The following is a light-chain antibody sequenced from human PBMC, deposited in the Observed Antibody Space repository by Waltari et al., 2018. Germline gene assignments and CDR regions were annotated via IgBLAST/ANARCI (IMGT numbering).Light chain of an antibody. CDR1: SSDVGGYNY. V-gene: IGLV2-14*03. J-gene: IGLJ2*01. CDR2: DVS. CDR3: SSYISSSTLEL. Sequence: QSALTQPASVSGSPGQSTTISCTGTSSDVGGYNYVSWYQQHPGKAPKLIIYDVSNRPSGVSNRFSGSKSGNTASLTISGLQAEDEADYYCSSYISSSTLELFGGGTSLTVL.